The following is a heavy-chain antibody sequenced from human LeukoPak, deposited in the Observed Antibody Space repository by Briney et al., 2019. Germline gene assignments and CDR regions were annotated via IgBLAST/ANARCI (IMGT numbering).Heavy chain of an antibody. J-gene: IGHJ3*02. Sequence: GGSLRLSCAASGFTVSSNYMSWVRQAPGKGLEWVSVIYSGGSTYYAYSVKVRFTISRDNSKNTLYLQMNSLRADDTAVYYCARDSSGSPGAFGIWGQGTMVTVSS. CDR3: ARDSSGSPGAFGI. CDR1: GFTVSSNY. V-gene: IGHV3-53*01. D-gene: IGHD6-13*01. CDR2: IYSGGST.